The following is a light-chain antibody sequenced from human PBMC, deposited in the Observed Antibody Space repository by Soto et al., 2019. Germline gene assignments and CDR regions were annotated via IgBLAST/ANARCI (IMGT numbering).Light chain of an antibody. V-gene: IGKV1-5*03. CDR2: KAS. CDR1: QSISSW. J-gene: IGKJ1*01. Sequence: DIQMTQSPSTLSASVGERVTITCRASQSISSWLAWYQQKPGKAPNLLIYKASSLESGVPSRFSGSGSGTQFTLTISSLQPDDFATYYYQQYSSYSRTFGQGTKVEIK. CDR3: QQYSSYSRT.